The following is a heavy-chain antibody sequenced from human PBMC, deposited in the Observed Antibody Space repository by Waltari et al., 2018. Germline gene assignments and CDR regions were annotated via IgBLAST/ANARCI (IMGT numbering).Heavy chain of an antibody. V-gene: IGHV3-9*01. CDR2: ISWNRGSI. CDR1: GFTFDDYA. D-gene: IGHD5-18*01. CDR3: AKDRLYVDTAMEFDY. J-gene: IGHJ4*02. Sequence: EVQLVESGGGLVQPGRSLRLSCAASGFTFDDYAMHWVRQARGKGLEWVSGISWNRGSIGYADSVKGRFTISRDNAKNSLYLQMNSLRAEDTALYYCAKDRLYVDTAMEFDYWGQGTLVTVSS.